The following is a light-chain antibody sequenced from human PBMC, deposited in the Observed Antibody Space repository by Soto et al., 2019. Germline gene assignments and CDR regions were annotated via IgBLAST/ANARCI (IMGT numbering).Light chain of an antibody. J-gene: IGKJ1*01. CDR1: QSVSSNY. V-gene: IGKV3-20*01. CDR3: HQYGSSPQT. Sequence: EIVLTQSPATLSLSPGERATLSCRASQSVSSNYLAWYQQKPGQAPRLLIYGASTRATGIPDRFSGGGSGTDFTLTISRLEPEDFAVYYCHQYGSSPQTFGQGTKVDIK. CDR2: GAS.